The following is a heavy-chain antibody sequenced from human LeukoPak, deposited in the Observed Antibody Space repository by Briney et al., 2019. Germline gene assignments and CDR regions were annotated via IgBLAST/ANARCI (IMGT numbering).Heavy chain of an antibody. V-gene: IGHV3-9*01. Sequence: GGSLRLSCAASGFTFDDYAMHWVRQAPGKGLEWVSGISWNSGSIGYADSVKGRFTISGDNAKNSLYLQTNSLRAEDTALYYCAKDTYYYDSSGYDYWGQGTLVTVSS. D-gene: IGHD3-22*01. CDR1: GFTFDDYA. J-gene: IGHJ4*02. CDR2: ISWNSGSI. CDR3: AKDTYYYDSSGYDY.